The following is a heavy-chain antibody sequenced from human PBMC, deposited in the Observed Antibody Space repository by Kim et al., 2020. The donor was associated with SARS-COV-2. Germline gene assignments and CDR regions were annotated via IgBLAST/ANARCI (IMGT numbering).Heavy chain of an antibody. V-gene: IGHV1-69*13. Sequence: SVKVSCKASGGTFSSYAISWVRQAPGQGLEWMGGIIPIFGTANYAQKFQGRVTITADESTSTAYMELSSLRSEDTAVYYCARGGGCGGDCYRSGDYYYGMDVWGQGTTVTVSS. CDR3: ARGGGCGGDCYRSGDYYYGMDV. D-gene: IGHD2-21*02. J-gene: IGHJ6*02. CDR1: GGTFSSYA. CDR2: IIPIFGTA.